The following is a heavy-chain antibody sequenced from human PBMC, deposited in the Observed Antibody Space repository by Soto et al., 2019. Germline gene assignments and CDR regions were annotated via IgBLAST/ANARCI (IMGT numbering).Heavy chain of an antibody. D-gene: IGHD3-10*01. CDR2: ISSSSSTI. J-gene: IGHJ3*02. V-gene: IGHV3-48*01. Sequence: GGSLRLSCAASGFTFSSYSMNWVRQAPGKGLEWVSYISSSSSTIYYADSVKGRFTISRDNAKNSLYLQMNSLRAEDTAVYYCARAFSSRYYGSGSYSSSVGAFDIWGQGTMVTVSS. CDR1: GFTFSSYS. CDR3: ARAFSSRYYGSGSYSSSVGAFDI.